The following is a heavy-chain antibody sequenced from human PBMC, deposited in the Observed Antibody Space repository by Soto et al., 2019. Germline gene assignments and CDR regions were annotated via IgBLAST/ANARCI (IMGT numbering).Heavy chain of an antibody. CDR2: IYWDDDK. Sequence: SGPTLVNPTQTLTLTCTFSGFSLSTSGVGVGWIRQPPGKALEWLALIYWDDDKRYSPSLKSRLTITKDTSKNQVVLTMTNMDPVDTATYYCAHSSHTGPTVTFDYYGMDVWGQGTTVTVSS. CDR3: AHSSHTGPTVTFDYYGMDV. CDR1: GFSLSTSGVG. V-gene: IGHV2-5*02. J-gene: IGHJ6*02. D-gene: IGHD4-17*01.